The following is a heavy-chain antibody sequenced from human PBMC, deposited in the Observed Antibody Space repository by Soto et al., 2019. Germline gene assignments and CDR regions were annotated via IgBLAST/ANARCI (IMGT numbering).Heavy chain of an antibody. D-gene: IGHD5-18*01. J-gene: IGHJ6*02. Sequence: QVQLVQSGAEVKKPGASVKVSCKASGYTFTSYGISWVRQAPGQGLEWMGWISAYNGNTNYAQKLQGRVTMTTDTSTSTAYMERRSLRSDDTAVYYCARDRRDTAMPNHYCYGMDVWGQGTTVTVSS. CDR3: ARDRRDTAMPNHYCYGMDV. V-gene: IGHV1-18*01. CDR1: GYTFTSYG. CDR2: ISAYNGNT.